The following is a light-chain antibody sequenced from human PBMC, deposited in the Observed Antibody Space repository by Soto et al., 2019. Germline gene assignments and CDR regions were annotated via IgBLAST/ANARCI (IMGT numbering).Light chain of an antibody. V-gene: IGKV3-11*01. CDR3: HQRSNWTPLT. Sequence: EIVLTQSPATLSLSPGERATLSCRASQSVGGYLDWYQQKPGQAPRLLIYDASNRASGIPARFSGSGSGTDFTLTISSREPEDLAVYYCHQRSNWTPLTFGGGTKVEIK. J-gene: IGKJ4*01. CDR1: QSVGGY. CDR2: DAS.